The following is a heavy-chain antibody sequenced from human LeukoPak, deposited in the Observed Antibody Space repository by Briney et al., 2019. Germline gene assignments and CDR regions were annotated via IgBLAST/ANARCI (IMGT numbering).Heavy chain of an antibody. Sequence: ASVKVSCEASGYTFTSYYMHWVRQAPGQGLEWMGRINPNSGGTNYAQKFQGRVTMTRDTSISTAYMELSRLRSDDTAVYYCARDLLSSGNYPGYWGQGTLVTVSS. J-gene: IGHJ4*02. CDR1: GYTFTSYY. D-gene: IGHD1-26*01. CDR2: INPNSGGT. V-gene: IGHV1-2*06. CDR3: ARDLLSSGNYPGY.